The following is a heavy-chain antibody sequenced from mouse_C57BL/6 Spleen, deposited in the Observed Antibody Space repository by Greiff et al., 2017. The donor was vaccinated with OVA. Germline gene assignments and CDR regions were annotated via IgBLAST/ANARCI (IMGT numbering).Heavy chain of an antibody. V-gene: IGHV1-47*01. CDR1: GYTFTTYP. CDR2: FHPYNDDT. Sequence: QVHVKQSGAELVKPGASVKMSCKASGYTFTTYPIEWMKQNHGKSLEWIGNFHPYNDDTKYNEKFKGKATLTVEKSSSTVYLELSRLTSDDSAVYYCAMSYSNSYYYAMDYWGQGTSVTVSS. CDR3: AMSYSNSYYYAMDY. J-gene: IGHJ4*01. D-gene: IGHD2-5*01.